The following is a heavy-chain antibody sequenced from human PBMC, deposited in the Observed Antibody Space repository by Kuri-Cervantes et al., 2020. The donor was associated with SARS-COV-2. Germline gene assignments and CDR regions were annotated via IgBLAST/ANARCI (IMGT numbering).Heavy chain of an antibody. CDR1: GYTLTSYG. J-gene: IGHJ4*02. Sequence: ASVKVSCKASGYTLTSYGISWVRQAPGQGLEWMGWISAYNGNTNYAQKLQGRVTMTTDTSTSTAYMELSSLRSEDTAVYYCARDLGYSSGWYGFPSNWGQGTLVTVSS. D-gene: IGHD6-19*01. V-gene: IGHV1-18*01. CDR3: ARDLGYSSGWYGFPSN. CDR2: ISAYNGNT.